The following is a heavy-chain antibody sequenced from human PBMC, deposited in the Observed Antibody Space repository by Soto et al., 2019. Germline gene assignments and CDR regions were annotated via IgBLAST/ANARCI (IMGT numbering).Heavy chain of an antibody. CDR2: IWYDGSNK. CDR1: GFTFSSYG. D-gene: IGHD3-3*01. CDR3: ARDLYDFWSGAQGYYYGMDV. J-gene: IGHJ6*02. Sequence: QVQLVESGGGVVQPGRSLRLSCAASGFTFSSYGMHWVRQAPGKGLEWVAVIWYDGSNKYYADSVKGRFTISRDNSKNTLYLQMNSLRAEDTAVYYCARDLYDFWSGAQGYYYGMDVWGQGPRSPSP. V-gene: IGHV3-33*01.